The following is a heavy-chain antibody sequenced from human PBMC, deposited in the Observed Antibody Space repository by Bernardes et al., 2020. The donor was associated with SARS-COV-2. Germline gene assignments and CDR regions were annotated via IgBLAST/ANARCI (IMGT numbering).Heavy chain of an antibody. Sequence: GGSLRLSCVGSGFIFTTYSKSWVRQAPGKGLEWLLFISSGGDTIHDADSVRGRFTVSRDDAKNSVYLQMNSLRAEDTAVYYCARGWRENSFDYWGQGALVTVSS. J-gene: IGHJ4*02. CDR2: ISSGGDTI. CDR1: GFIFTTYS. V-gene: IGHV3-48*01. CDR3: ARGWRENSFDY. D-gene: IGHD2-15*01.